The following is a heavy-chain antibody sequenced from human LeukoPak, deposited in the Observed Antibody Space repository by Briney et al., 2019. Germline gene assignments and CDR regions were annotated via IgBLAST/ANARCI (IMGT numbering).Heavy chain of an antibody. V-gene: IGHV4-34*01. Sequence: PSETLSLTCAVYGGSFSGYYWSWIRQPPGKGLEWIGEINHSGSTNYNPSLKIRVTISVDTSKNQFSLKLSSVTAADTAVYYCATFSFYGANPSRAFDIWGQGTMVTVSS. CDR3: ATFSFYGANPSRAFDI. CDR2: INHSGST. J-gene: IGHJ3*02. D-gene: IGHD4-17*01. CDR1: GGSFSGYY.